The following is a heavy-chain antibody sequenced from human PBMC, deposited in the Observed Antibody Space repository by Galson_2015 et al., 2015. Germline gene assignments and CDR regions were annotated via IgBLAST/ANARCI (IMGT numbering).Heavy chain of an antibody. Sequence: SLRLSCAASGLPFSSSGMHWVRQAPGKGLEWVALIWYDGSNQYYADSVKGRFTISRDNSKNTLYLQMSSLRAEDTAVYYCARDFGTRYMDVWGKGTTVTVSS. CDR1: GLPFSSSG. CDR2: IWYDGSNQ. CDR3: ARDFGTRYMDV. J-gene: IGHJ6*03. D-gene: IGHD1-1*01. V-gene: IGHV3-33*01.